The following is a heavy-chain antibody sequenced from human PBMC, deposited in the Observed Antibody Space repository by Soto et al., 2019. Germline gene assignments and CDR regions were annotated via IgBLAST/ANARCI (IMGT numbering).Heavy chain of an antibody. CDR3: ALGSWFGELGEFDYSLNV. J-gene: IGHJ6*02. CDR2: MNPNCGDR. D-gene: IGHD3-10*01. Sequence: QVQLVQSGAAVKKPGASVKVSCKASGYTLTSYDINRLRLANGQGLELIGWMNPNCGDRGYAQKFQVRVTMTGNTSISTAYMELRSLRSEGSFVYYGALGSWFGELGEFDYSLNVLGQGTTVTVA. CDR1: GYTLTSYD. V-gene: IGHV1-8*01.